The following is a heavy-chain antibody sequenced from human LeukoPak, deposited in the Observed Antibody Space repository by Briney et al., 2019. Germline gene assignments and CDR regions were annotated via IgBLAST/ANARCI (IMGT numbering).Heavy chain of an antibody. V-gene: IGHV3-23*01. D-gene: IGHD1-7*01. J-gene: IGHJ4*02. CDR2: ISASGGST. Sequence: PGGSLRLSCAASGFTFSSSAMSWVRQVPGKGLEWVSGISASGGSTYYADSVRGRFTISRDNSKNTLYLQMNSLRAEDTAVYYCAKAGWNYSSSYFDYWGQGTLVTVSS. CDR3: AKAGWNYSSSYFDY. CDR1: GFTFSSSA.